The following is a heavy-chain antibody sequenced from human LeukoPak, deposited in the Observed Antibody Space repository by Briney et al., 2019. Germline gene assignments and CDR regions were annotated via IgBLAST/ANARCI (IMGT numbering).Heavy chain of an antibody. CDR3: ASDRDYYDSTGYLFDC. J-gene: IGHJ4*02. CDR2: INQDGSEK. V-gene: IGHV3-7*01. CDR1: GFTFSRYW. D-gene: IGHD3-22*01. Sequence: GGSLRLSCEASGFTFSRYWMSWVRQAPGKGLEWVANINQDGSEKNYVDSVKGRFTISRDNAKNSMYLQMNSLRAEDTGVYYCASDRDYYDSTGYLFDCWGQGTLVTVSS.